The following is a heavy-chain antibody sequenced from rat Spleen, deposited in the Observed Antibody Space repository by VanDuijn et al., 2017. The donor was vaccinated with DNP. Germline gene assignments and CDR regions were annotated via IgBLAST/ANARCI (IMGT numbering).Heavy chain of an antibody. CDR2: ISSGPNT. CDR3: TRRLGTTPCDY. D-gene: IGHD1-5*01. V-gene: IGHV2S12*01. Sequence: VQLVESGGGPVQPGRSLKLSCAASGFPFSNYYMAWVRQAPTKGLEWVAAISSGPNTYYNSALKSRLSISRDTTKGQVFLKMNSLQPEEPSIYVWTRRLGTTPCDYWGQGVMVTVSS. CDR1: GFPFSNYY. J-gene: IGHJ2*01.